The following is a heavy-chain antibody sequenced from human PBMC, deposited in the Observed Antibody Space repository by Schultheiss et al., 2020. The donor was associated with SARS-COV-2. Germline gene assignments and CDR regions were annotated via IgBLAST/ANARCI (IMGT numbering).Heavy chain of an antibody. J-gene: IGHJ5*02. Sequence: SETLSLTCTVSGGSISSYYWSWIRQPPGKGLEWIGYIYYSGSTNYNPSLKSRVTISVDTSKNQFSLKLSSVTAADTAVYYCARANIVVVPAAIQYWFDPWGQGTLVTVSS. CDR2: IYYSGST. CDR3: ARANIVVVPAAIQYWFDP. D-gene: IGHD2-2*02. V-gene: IGHV4-59*01. CDR1: GGSISSYY.